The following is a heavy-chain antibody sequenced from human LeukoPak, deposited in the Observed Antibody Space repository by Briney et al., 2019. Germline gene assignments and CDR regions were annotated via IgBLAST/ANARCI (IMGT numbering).Heavy chain of an antibody. CDR2: ISGSGGST. V-gene: IGHV3-23*01. J-gene: IGHJ4*02. CDR3: AKRGDVGATVYYFDY. D-gene: IGHD1-26*01. CDR1: GFTFSSYA. Sequence: TGGSLRLSCAASGFTFSSYAMSWVRQAPGKGLEWVSAISGSGGSTYYADSVKGRFTIFRDNSKNTLYLQMNSLRAEDTAVYYFAKRGDVGATVYYFDYWGQGTLVTVSS.